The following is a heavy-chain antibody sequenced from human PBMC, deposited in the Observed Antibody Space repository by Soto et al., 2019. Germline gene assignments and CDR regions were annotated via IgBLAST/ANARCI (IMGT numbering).Heavy chain of an antibody. D-gene: IGHD3-9*01. CDR2: IWYDGSNK. V-gene: IGHV3-33*01. J-gene: IGHJ4*02. Sequence: GGSLRLSCAASGFTFSSYGMHWVRQAPGKGLEWVAVIWYDGSNKYYADSVKGRFTISRDNSKNTLYLQMNSLRAEDTAVYYCARERAAYYDILTGYYNPXYWGQGTLVXVSS. CDR3: ARERAAYYDILTGYYNPXY. CDR1: GFTFSSYG.